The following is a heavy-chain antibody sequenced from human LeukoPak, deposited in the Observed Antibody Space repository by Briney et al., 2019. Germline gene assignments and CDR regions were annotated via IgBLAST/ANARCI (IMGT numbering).Heavy chain of an antibody. CDR2: ISYDGNNK. Sequence: GGSLRLSCAASGFTFRSYGMHWVRQAPGKGLEWVALISYDGNNKYYADSVKGRFTISRDNSKNTLYLQMNSLRAEDTAVYYCASGSYQNYYYYYMDVWGKGTTVTVSS. CDR1: GFTFRSYG. CDR3: ASGSYQNYYYYYMDV. D-gene: IGHD1-26*01. J-gene: IGHJ6*03. V-gene: IGHV3-30*03.